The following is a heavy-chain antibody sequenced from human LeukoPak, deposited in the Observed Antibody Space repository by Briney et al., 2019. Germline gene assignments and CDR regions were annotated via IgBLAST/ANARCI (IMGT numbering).Heavy chain of an antibody. Sequence: ASVRVSCKASGYTFTSYGISWVRQAPGQGLEWMGWISAYNDNTNYAQKLQGRVTMTTDTSTSTAYMELRSLRSDDTAVYYCARDLARIAAAGTDVYYYGMDVWGQGTTVTVSS. CDR3: ARDLARIAAAGTDVYYYGMDV. J-gene: IGHJ6*02. V-gene: IGHV1-18*01. CDR2: ISAYNDNT. CDR1: GYTFTSYG. D-gene: IGHD6-13*01.